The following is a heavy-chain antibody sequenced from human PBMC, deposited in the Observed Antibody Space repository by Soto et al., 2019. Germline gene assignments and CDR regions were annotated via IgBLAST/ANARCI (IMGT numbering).Heavy chain of an antibody. CDR1: GGSISSGGYY. J-gene: IGHJ4*02. CDR3: ARDNRRVAAGAYYFDY. Sequence: SETLSLTCTVSGGSISSGGYYWSWIRQHPGKGLEWIGYIYYSGSTYYNPSLKSRVTISVDTSKNQFSLKLSSVTAADTAVYYCARDNRRVAAGAYYFDYWGQVTLVTVS. D-gene: IGHD6-25*01. CDR2: IYYSGST. V-gene: IGHV4-31*03.